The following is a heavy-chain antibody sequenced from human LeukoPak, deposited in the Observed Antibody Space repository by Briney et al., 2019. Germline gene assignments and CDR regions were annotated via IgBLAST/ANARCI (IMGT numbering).Heavy chain of an antibody. Sequence: SETLCLTPTVSGGSITSTDYYWGWIRQPPGKGLEWIGSVYYSGSTYYNPSLKSRVTISVDTSKKQFSLKLSSVTAADTAVYYCARHGTSGPFEYWGQGTLVTVSS. CDR1: GGSITSTDYY. D-gene: IGHD1-1*01. V-gene: IGHV4-39*01. CDR3: ARHGTSGPFEY. J-gene: IGHJ4*02. CDR2: VYYSGST.